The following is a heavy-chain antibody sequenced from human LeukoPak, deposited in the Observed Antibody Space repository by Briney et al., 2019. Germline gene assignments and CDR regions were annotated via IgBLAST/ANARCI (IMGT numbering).Heavy chain of an antibody. J-gene: IGHJ4*02. D-gene: IGHD3-22*01. V-gene: IGHV3-33*01. CDR1: GFTFSSYG. Sequence: PGGSLRLSCAASGFTFSSYGMHWVRQAPGKGLVWVAVIWYDGSNKYYADSVKGRFTISRDNSKNTLYLQMNSLRAEDTAVYYCARDGPYYYDSSGTFDYWGQGTLVTVSS. CDR3: ARDGPYYYDSSGTFDY. CDR2: IWYDGSNK.